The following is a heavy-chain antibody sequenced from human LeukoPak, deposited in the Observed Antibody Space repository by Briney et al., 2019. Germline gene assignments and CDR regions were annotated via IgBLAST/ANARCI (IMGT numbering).Heavy chain of an antibody. CDR2: IRSKTTNYAT. J-gene: IGHJ6*02. CDR1: GFTFSGSA. Sequence: GGSLRLSCAASGFTFSGSAVHWVRQAPGKGLEWVGRIRSKTTNYATVYAASVKGRFAISRDDSKNTAYLQTNSLKNEDAAVYYCSSGNYYDDYGMDVWGQGTTVTVSS. CDR3: SSGNYYDDYGMDV. V-gene: IGHV3-73*01. D-gene: IGHD1-1*01.